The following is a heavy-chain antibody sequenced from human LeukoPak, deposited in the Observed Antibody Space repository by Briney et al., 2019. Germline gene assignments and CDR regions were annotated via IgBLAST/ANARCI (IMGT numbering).Heavy chain of an antibody. D-gene: IGHD3-16*01. Sequence: GASVNVSCKASGYTFTGYYMHWVRQAPGQELEWMGWINPNSGDTNYVQKFQGRVSMTRDTSISTAYMELSRLRSDDTAVYYCASRGSHTTVLDYWGQGTLVTVSS. CDR1: GYTFTGYY. CDR2: INPNSGDT. CDR3: ASRGSHTTVLDY. V-gene: IGHV1-2*02. J-gene: IGHJ4*02.